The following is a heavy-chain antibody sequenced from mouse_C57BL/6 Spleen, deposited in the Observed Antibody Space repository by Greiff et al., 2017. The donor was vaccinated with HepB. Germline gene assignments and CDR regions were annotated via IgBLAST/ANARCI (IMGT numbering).Heavy chain of an antibody. D-gene: IGHD1-1*01. J-gene: IGHJ4*01. Sequence: EVMLVESEGGLVQPGSSMKLSCTASGFTFSDYYMAWVRQVPEKGLEWVANINYDGSSTYYLDSLKSRFIISRDNAKNILYLQMSSLKSEDTATYYCARETPYDYGAMDYWGQGTSVTVSS. CDR2: INYDGSST. V-gene: IGHV5-16*01. CDR1: GFTFSDYY. CDR3: ARETPYDYGAMDY.